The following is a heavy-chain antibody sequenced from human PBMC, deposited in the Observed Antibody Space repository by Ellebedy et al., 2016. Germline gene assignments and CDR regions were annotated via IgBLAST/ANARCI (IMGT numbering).Heavy chain of an antibody. J-gene: IGHJ4*02. CDR2: IYYSGST. Sequence: SETLSLXXTVSGGSISSSSYYWGWIRQPPGKGLEWIGSIYYSGSTYYNPSLKSRVTISVDTSKNQFSLKLSSVTAADTAVYYCARVGMGGDYFDYWGQGTLVTVSS. CDR3: ARVGMGGDYFDY. V-gene: IGHV4-39*07. D-gene: IGHD6-13*01. CDR1: GGSISSSSYY.